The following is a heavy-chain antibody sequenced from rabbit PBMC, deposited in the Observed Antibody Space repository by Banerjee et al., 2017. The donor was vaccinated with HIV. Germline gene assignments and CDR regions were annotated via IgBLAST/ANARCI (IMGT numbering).Heavy chain of an antibody. Sequence: QEQLVESGGGLVQPEGSLTLTCTASGFSFSSSYYMCWVRQAPGKGLEWIGCIYTSSGSTYYASWAKGRFTISKTSSTTVTLQMTSLTAADTATYFCARRYGSTSSNYYFDLWGQGTLVTVS. CDR2: IYTSSGST. CDR1: GFSFSSSYY. V-gene: IGHV1S45*01. J-gene: IGHJ4*01. D-gene: IGHD1-1*01. CDR3: ARRYGSTSSNYYFDL.